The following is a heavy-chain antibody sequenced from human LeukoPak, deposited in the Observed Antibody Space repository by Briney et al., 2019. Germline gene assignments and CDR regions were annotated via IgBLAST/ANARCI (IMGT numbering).Heavy chain of an antibody. D-gene: IGHD6-19*01. Sequence: GGSLRLSCAASGFTFSSYWMSWVRQAPGKGLEWVAAISYDGNNKYYADSVKGRFTISRDNSKNTLYLQMNSLRAEDTAVYYCATPARGGSALPWGQGTLVTVSS. CDR2: ISYDGNNK. CDR1: GFTFSSYW. V-gene: IGHV3-30*03. J-gene: IGHJ5*02. CDR3: ATPARGGSALP.